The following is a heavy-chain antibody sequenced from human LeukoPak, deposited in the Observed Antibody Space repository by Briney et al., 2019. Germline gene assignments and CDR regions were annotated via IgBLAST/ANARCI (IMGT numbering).Heavy chain of an antibody. CDR3: ARAVPITMVRGVITYYYYMDV. CDR2: IYTSGST. V-gene: IGHV4-4*07. Sequence: SETLSLTCTVSGGSISSYYWSWIRQPAGKGLEWIGRIYTSGSTNYNPSLKSRVTMSVDTSKNQFSLKLSSVTAADTAVYYCARAVPITMVRGVITYYYYMDVWGKGTTVTISS. D-gene: IGHD3-10*01. J-gene: IGHJ6*03. CDR1: GGSISSYY.